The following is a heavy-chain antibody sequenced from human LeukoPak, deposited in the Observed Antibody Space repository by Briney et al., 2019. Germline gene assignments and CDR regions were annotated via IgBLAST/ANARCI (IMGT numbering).Heavy chain of an antibody. V-gene: IGHV1-18*01. CDR2: ISAYNGNT. CDR3: AIRAHVISAGAFDI. CDR1: GYTFTSYG. Sequence: ASVKVSCKASGYTFTSYGINWVRQAPGQGLEWMGWISAYNGNTNYAQKFQGRVAVTADKSTSTAYMELSSLSSEDTAVYYCAIRAHVISAGAFDIWGQGTMVTVSS. D-gene: IGHD2-15*01. J-gene: IGHJ3*02.